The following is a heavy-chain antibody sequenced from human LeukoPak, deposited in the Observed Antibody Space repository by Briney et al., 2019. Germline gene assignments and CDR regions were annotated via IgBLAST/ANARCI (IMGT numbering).Heavy chain of an antibody. CDR1: GGSISSHY. CDR2: IYYSGST. J-gene: IGHJ6*03. CDR3: AREGCSGGSCYPGNYYYYYMDV. Sequence: SENLSLTCTVSGGSISSHYWSWIRQPPGKGLEWIGYIYYSGSTNYNPSLKSRVTISVDTSKNQFSLKLSSVTAADTAVYYCAREGCSGGSCYPGNYYYYYMDVWGKGTTVTVSS. V-gene: IGHV4-59*11. D-gene: IGHD2-15*01.